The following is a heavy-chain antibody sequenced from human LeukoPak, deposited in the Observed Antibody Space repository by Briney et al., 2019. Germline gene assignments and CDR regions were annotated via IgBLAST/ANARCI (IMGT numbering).Heavy chain of an antibody. CDR2: IYYSGST. CDR1: GGSISIGSYY. Sequence: SETLSLTCTLSGGSISIGSYYWSWLRQPPVTGLEWFGYIYYSGSTNYNPSLKSRVTISVDTSKNQFSLKLSSVTAADTAVYYCARSAPFPPDCGGDCYEYFQHWGQGTLVTVSS. CDR3: ARSAPFPPDCGGDCYEYFQH. D-gene: IGHD2-21*02. J-gene: IGHJ1*01. V-gene: IGHV4-61*01.